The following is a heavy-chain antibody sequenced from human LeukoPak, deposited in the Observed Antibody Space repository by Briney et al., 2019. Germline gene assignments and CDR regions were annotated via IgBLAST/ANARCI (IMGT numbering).Heavy chain of an antibody. Sequence: GGSLRLSCAATGLSVSSNFMSWVRQAPGKGLEWVSVIYGGGSNYYADSVKGRFTISRDTPKNTLYRQMNSLRVEDTAVYYCASWPVGWYGEDSWGQGTLVTVSS. D-gene: IGHD6-19*01. CDR3: ASWPVGWYGEDS. V-gene: IGHV3-53*01. J-gene: IGHJ4*02. CDR2: IYGGGSN. CDR1: GLSVSSNF.